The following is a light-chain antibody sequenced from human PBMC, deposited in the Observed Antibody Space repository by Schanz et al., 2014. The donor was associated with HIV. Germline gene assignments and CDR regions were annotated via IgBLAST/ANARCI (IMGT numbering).Light chain of an antibody. J-gene: IGKJ1*01. Sequence: DIQMTQSPSSLSASVRDRVTITCRASQNINNHLNWYQQKPGKAPELLIYAASSLQSGVPSRFNGSGSGTDFTLTISNLQPEDFATYYCQQSYSNPAFGQGTKVEVK. V-gene: IGKV1-39*01. CDR3: QQSYSNPA. CDR2: AAS. CDR1: QNINNH.